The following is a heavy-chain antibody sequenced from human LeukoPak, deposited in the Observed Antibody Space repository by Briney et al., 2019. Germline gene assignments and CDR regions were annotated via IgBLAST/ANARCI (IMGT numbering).Heavy chain of an antibody. Sequence: TSETLSLTCTVSGGSITFGSYYWTWIRQPAGKGLEWIGRIYTSGRTFYNPSLKSRVTISMDTSMNQFYLRLNSVTAGDTAVYYCAKARVIPASFDDWGQGALVTVSS. CDR1: GGSITFGSYY. CDR2: IYTSGRT. D-gene: IGHD3-16*02. J-gene: IGHJ4*02. V-gene: IGHV4-61*02. CDR3: AKARVIPASFDD.